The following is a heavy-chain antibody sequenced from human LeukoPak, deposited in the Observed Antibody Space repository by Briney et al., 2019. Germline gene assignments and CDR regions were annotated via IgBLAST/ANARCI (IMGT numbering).Heavy chain of an antibody. CDR2: IYYSGST. D-gene: IGHD3-9*01. CDR3: ARGDILTGYLFDY. CDR1: GGSISSYY. V-gene: IGHV4-59*08. Sequence: PSETLSLTCTVSGGSISSYYWSWIRQPPGKGLEWIGYIYYSGSTNYNPSLKSRGTISVDTSKNQFSLKLSSVTAADTAVYYCARGDILTGYLFDYWGQGTLVTVSS. J-gene: IGHJ4*02.